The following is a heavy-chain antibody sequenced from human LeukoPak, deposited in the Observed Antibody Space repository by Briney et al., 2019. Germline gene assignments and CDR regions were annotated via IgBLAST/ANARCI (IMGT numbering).Heavy chain of an antibody. CDR1: GGSISRSSYS. CDR2: IYYSGST. CDR3: ARGPMNTMIVVSRRLNAFDI. J-gene: IGHJ3*02. V-gene: IGHV4-30-4*07. Sequence: KASETLSLTCTVSGGSISRSSYSWSWMRQPPGKGLEWIGYIYYSGSTYYNPSLKSRVTISEDTSKNQFSLKLSSVTAADTAVYYCARGPMNTMIVVSRRLNAFDIWGQGTMVTVSS. D-gene: IGHD3-22*01.